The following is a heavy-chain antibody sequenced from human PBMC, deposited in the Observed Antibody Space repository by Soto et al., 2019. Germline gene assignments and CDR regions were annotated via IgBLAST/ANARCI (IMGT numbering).Heavy chain of an antibody. D-gene: IGHD3-10*01. CDR2: IWYDGSNK. J-gene: IGHJ4*02. CDR3: ARPVRFGELSHFDY. CDR1: GFTFSRYG. V-gene: IGHV3-33*01. Sequence: QGQLVESGGGVVQPGRSLRLSCAASGFTFSRYGMHWVRQAPGKGLEWVAVIWYDGSNKYYADSVKGRFTISRDNSKNTLYLQMNSLRAEDTAVYYCARPVRFGELSHFDYWGQGTLVTVSS.